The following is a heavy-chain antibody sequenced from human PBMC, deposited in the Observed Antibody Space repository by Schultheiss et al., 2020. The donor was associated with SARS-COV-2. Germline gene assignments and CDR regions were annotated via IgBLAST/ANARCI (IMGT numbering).Heavy chain of an antibody. CDR1: GYTFTSYW. V-gene: IGHV5-10-1*01. D-gene: IGHD4-17*01. CDR2: IYPSDSYT. Sequence: GESLKISCKGSGYTFTSYWISWVRQMPGKGLEWMGRIYPSDSYTNYSPSFQGHVTFSVDKSISTAYLQWSSLRASDTAMYFCARHARGDYEYYYYYMDVWGKGTTGTVSS. CDR3: ARHARGDYEYYYYYMDV. J-gene: IGHJ6*03.